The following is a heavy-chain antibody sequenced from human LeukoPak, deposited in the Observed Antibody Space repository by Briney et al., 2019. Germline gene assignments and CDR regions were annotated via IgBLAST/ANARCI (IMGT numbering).Heavy chain of an antibody. J-gene: IGHJ4*02. CDR1: GFTVSSNY. D-gene: IGHD5-18*01. V-gene: IGHV3-53*01. CDR3: AKPSVDTSMVDSHFDS. Sequence: PGGSLRLSCAASGFTVSSNYMSWVRQAPGKGLEWVSVIYSGGSTYYADSVKGRFTISRDNSKNTLYVQMKSLRAEDTAVYYCAKPSVDTSMVDSHFDSWGQGTLVTVSS. CDR2: IYSGGST.